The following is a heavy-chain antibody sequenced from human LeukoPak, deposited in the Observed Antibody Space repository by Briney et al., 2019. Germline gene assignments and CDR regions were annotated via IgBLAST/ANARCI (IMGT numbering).Heavy chain of an antibody. CDR3: AYDSSGYYPPAPFDY. J-gene: IGHJ4*02. V-gene: IGHV5-51*01. Sequence: GESLKISCKGSGYSFTSYWTGWVRQMPGKGLEWMGIIYPGDSDTRYSPSFQGQVTISADKSISTAYLQWSSLKASDTAMYYCAYDSSGYYPPAPFDYWGQGTLVTVSS. CDR2: IYPGDSDT. CDR1: GYSFTSYW. D-gene: IGHD3-22*01.